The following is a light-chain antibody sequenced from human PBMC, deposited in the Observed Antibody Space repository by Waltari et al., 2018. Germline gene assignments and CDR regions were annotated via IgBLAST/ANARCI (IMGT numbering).Light chain of an antibody. J-gene: IGLJ2*01. CDR1: ALPKKD. V-gene: IGLV3-10*01. Sequence: SYEVTQPPSVSVSPGQTARITCSGAALPKKDAHWYQQKSGQARVLVIYESIKRLSGIPERVSGSNSGTTATLTISGAQVGDEADDDCYSIYSSGSLEIFGGGTNLTVL. CDR3: YSIYSSGSLEI. CDR2: ESI.